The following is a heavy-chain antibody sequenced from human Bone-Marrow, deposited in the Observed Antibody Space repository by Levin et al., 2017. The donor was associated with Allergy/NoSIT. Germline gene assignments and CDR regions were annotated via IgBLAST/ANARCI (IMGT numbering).Heavy chain of an antibody. Sequence: SQTLSLTCSISGGSISSFYWSWIRQPPGKGLEWIGYLYSGASTNYNPSVKSRVSISVDRSKNQVSLKLASVTAADTAVYYCARSRGGEGLDIWGQGTMVTVSS. CDR1: GGSISSFY. CDR2: LYSGAST. D-gene: IGHD2-21*01. J-gene: IGHJ3*02. V-gene: IGHV4-59*01. CDR3: ARSRGGEGLDI.